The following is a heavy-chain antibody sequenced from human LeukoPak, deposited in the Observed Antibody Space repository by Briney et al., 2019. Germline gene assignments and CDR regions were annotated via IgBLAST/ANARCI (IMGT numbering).Heavy chain of an antibody. D-gene: IGHD3-16*01. CDR3: ARVRYRLAETYIDY. V-gene: IGHV1-2*02. CDR1: GYTFTDYF. CDR2: INPNSGDT. Sequence: ASVKVSCKSSGYTFTDYFLHWVRQAPGQGLEWMGWINPNSGDTNYAQKFQGRVTMTRDTSISTAYMELSRLRSDDTAVYYCARVRYRLAETYIDYWGQGTLVTVSS. J-gene: IGHJ4*02.